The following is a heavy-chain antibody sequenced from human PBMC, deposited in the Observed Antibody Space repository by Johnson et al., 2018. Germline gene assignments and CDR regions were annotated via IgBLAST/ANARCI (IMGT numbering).Heavy chain of an antibody. CDR1: GGSINAYY. D-gene: IGHD5-18*01. J-gene: IGHJ4*02. Sequence: QVQLQESGPGLVKPSETLSLICTVSGGSINAYYWSWIRQPPGKGLEWIGYIHHSGTTNYNPPLKSRVTMSVDMSKNQFSLKLNSVTAADTAIYYCARYIIPGYYFDYWGLGTLVTVSS. V-gene: IGHV4-59*01. CDR3: ARYIIPGYYFDY. CDR2: IHHSGTT.